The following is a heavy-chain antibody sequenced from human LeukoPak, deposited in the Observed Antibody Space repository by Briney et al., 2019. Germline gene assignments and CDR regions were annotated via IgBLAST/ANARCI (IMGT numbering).Heavy chain of an antibody. CDR3: ARDXFYYDAAGSDDY. CDR1: EFTFNSYS. CDR2: ISSGSTYI. Sequence: GGSLRLSCAASEFTFNSYSFSWIRQPPGEGLEWVSSISSGSTYIYYSDSVKGRFTVSRDNAKNSLYLQMNNLRAEDTAVYYCARDXFYYDAAGSDDYWGQGTLVTVSS. J-gene: IGHJ4*02. V-gene: IGHV3-21*01. D-gene: IGHD3-22*01.